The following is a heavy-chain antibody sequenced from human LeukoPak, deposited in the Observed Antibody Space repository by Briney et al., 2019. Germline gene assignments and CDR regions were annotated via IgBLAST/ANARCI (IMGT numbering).Heavy chain of an antibody. V-gene: IGHV4-59*01. CDR2: IYYSGST. D-gene: IGHD6-13*01. Sequence: PSETLSLTCTVSGGSISSYYWSWIRQPPGKGLEWIGYIYYSGSTNYNPSLKSRVTISVDTSKNQFSLKLSSVTAADTAVYYCARADSSSWFLIYAFDIWGQGTMVTVSS. CDR1: GGSISSYY. CDR3: ARADSSSWFLIYAFDI. J-gene: IGHJ3*02.